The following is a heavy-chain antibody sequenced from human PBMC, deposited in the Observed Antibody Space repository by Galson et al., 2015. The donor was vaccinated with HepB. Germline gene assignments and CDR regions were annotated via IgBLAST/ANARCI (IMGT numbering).Heavy chain of an antibody. Sequence: QSGAEVKKPGESLRISCTGSGYSFTSYWISWVRQMPGKGLEWMGRIDPSDSYTNYSPSFQGHVTISADKSISTAYLQWSSLKAPDTAMYYCARHFDSSGYQDYWGQGTLVTVSS. CDR1: GYSFTSYW. V-gene: IGHV5-10-1*01. CDR2: IDPSDSYT. D-gene: IGHD3-22*01. J-gene: IGHJ4*02. CDR3: ARHFDSSGYQDY.